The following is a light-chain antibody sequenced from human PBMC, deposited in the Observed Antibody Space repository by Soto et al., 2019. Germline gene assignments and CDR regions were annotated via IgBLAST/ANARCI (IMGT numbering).Light chain of an antibody. CDR3: QLYNNWPYT. CDR2: GAS. V-gene: IGKV3-15*01. Sequence: EIVMTQSPATLSVSPGERATLSCRASQSVNINLAWYQQKPGQAPRLLIYGASTRATGIPARFIGSGSGAELTLTISSLQSEDFAIYYCQLYNNWPYTFGQGTKLEIK. CDR1: QSVNIN. J-gene: IGKJ2*01.